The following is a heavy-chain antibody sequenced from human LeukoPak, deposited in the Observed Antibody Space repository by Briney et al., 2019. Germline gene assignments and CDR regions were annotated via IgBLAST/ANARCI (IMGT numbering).Heavy chain of an antibody. V-gene: IGHV3-30*02. Sequence: LGGSLRLSCAASGFTFSSYGMHWVRQAPGNGLEWVAFVRYDGSNKYYADSVKGRFTISRDNSKNTLYLQMNSLRAEDTAVYYCAKDMVGYGDLFDYWGQGTLVTVSS. CDR3: AKDMVGYGDLFDY. J-gene: IGHJ4*02. CDR1: GFTFSSYG. CDR2: VRYDGSNK. D-gene: IGHD4-17*01.